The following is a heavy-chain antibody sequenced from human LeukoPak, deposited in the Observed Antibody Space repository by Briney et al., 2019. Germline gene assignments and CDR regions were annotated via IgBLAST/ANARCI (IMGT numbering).Heavy chain of an antibody. CDR2: IYYSGST. D-gene: IGHD3-10*01. CDR1: GGSISSYY. J-gene: IGHJ4*02. V-gene: IGHV4-59*01. CDR3: ARGQEKDDYGSDY. Sequence: SETLSLTCTVSGGSISSYYWSWFRQPPGKGLEWIGYIYYSGSTSYNPSLKSRVTISVDTSKNQFSLKLSSVTAADTAVYYCARGQEKDDYGSDYWGQRTLVTVSS.